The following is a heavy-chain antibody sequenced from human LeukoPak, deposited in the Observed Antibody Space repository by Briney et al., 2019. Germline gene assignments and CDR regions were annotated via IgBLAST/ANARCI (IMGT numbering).Heavy chain of an antibody. V-gene: IGHV1-18*01. CDR3: ARDDYGGNTNWFDP. D-gene: IGHD4-23*01. Sequence: ASVKVSCKAPGYTFTSYGISWVRQAPGQGLEWMGWISAYNGNTNYAQKLQGRVTMTTDTSTSTAYMELRSLRSDDTAVYYCARDDYGGNTNWFDPWGQGTLVTVSS. CDR1: GYTFTSYG. CDR2: ISAYNGNT. J-gene: IGHJ5*02.